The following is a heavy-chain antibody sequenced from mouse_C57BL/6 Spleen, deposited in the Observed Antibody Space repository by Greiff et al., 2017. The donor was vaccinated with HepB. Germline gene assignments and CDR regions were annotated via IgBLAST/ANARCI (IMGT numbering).Heavy chain of an antibody. CDR3: TRGGDYDGGDYYAMDY. CDR2: IDPENGDT. V-gene: IGHV14-4*01. J-gene: IGHJ4*01. Sequence: VQLQQSGAELVRPGASVKLSCTASGFNIKDDYMHWVKQRPEQGLEWIGWIDPENGDTEYASKFQGKATITADTSSNTAYLQLSSLTSEDTAVYYCTRGGDYDGGDYYAMDYWGQGTSVTVSS. D-gene: IGHD2-4*01. CDR1: GFNIKDDY.